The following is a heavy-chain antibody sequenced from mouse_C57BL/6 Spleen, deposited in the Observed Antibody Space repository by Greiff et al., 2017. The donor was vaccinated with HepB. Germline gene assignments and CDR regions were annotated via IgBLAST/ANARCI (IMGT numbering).Heavy chain of an antibody. CDR3: ARDYYGSSPSN. D-gene: IGHD1-1*01. Sequence: EVQLQQSGPELVKPGASVKISCKASGYSFTGYYMNWVKQSPEKSLEWIGEINPSTGGTTYNQKFKAKATLTVDKSSSTAYMQLKSLTSEDSAVYYCARDYYGSSPSNWGQGTSVTVSS. V-gene: IGHV1-42*01. J-gene: IGHJ4*01. CDR1: GYSFTGYY. CDR2: INPSTGGT.